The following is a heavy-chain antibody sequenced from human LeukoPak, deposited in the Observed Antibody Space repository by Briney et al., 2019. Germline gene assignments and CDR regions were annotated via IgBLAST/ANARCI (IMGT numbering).Heavy chain of an antibody. V-gene: IGHV3-30*04. CDR1: GFTFSSYA. J-gene: IGHJ3*02. CDR2: IPYDGSNK. CDR3: ARTYCSGGSCGAFDI. Sequence: GGSLRLSCAASGFTFSSYAMHWVRQAPGKGLEWVAVIPYDGSNKYYADSVKGRFTISRDNSKNTLYLQMNSLRAEDTAVYYCARTYCSGGSCGAFDIWGQGTMVTVAS. D-gene: IGHD2-15*01.